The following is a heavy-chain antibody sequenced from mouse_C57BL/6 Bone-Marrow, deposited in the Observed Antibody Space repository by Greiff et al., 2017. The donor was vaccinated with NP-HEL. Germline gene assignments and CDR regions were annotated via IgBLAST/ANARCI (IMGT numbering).Heavy chain of an antibody. CDR1: GYAFSSYW. V-gene: IGHV1-80*01. CDR3: ARGAY. Sequence: QVQLLQSGAELVKPGASVKISCTASGYAFSSYWLHWVKQRPGKGLEWIGQIYPGDGDTNYNGKFKDKATLTADNSSSTAYMRLSSLTSEDSEVYFCARGAYWGQGTMVTVSA. J-gene: IGHJ3*01. CDR2: IYPGDGDT.